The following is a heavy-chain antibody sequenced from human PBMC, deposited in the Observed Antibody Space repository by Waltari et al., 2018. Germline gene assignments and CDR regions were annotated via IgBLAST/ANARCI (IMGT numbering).Heavy chain of an antibody. CDR1: GGTFSSYA. CDR2: IIPIFGTA. J-gene: IGHJ6*02. V-gene: IGHV1-69*13. Sequence: QVQLVQSGAEVKKPGSSVKVSCKASGGTFSSYAISWVRQAPGQGLEWMGGIIPIFGTANYAQKFEGRGTITADETTSTAYMELSSLRSEDTAVYYCVAGFQGVMSYGMDVWGQGTTVTVSS. CDR3: VAGFQGVMSYGMDV. D-gene: IGHD3-16*01.